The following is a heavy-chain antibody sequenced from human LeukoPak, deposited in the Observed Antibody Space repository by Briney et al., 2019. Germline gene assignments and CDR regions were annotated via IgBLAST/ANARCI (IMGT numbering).Heavy chain of an antibody. CDR1: GFTFSTYG. J-gene: IGHJ3*02. CDR3: AKSPSTYYYDSSGPPGAFDI. V-gene: IGHV3-33*06. CDR2: IWYDGSNK. D-gene: IGHD3-22*01. Sequence: GGSLRLSCAASGFTFSTYGMHWVRQAPGKGLEWVAVIWYDGSNKYFADSVKGRFTISRDNSKNTLYLQMNSPRAEDTAVYYCAKSPSTYYYDSSGPPGAFDIWGQGTMVTVSS.